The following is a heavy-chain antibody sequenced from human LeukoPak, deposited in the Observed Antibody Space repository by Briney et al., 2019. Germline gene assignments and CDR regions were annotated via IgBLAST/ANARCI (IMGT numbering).Heavy chain of an antibody. D-gene: IGHD3-22*01. CDR1: GASINTYY. V-gene: IGHV4-59*12. Sequence: PSETLSLTCTVSGASINTYYWSWIRQPPGKGLEWIGFIYNSGSTIYNPSLSGRVTMSVDTSKNQFSLKLSSVTAADTAVYYCARDPYYYDSSGYPHYFDYWGQGTLVTVSS. J-gene: IGHJ4*02. CDR3: ARDPYYYDSSGYPHYFDY. CDR2: IYNSGST.